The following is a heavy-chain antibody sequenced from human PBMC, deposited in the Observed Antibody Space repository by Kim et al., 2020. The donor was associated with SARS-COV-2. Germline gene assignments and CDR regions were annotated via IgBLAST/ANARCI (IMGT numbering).Heavy chain of an antibody. V-gene: IGHV3-30*18. CDR2: ISYDGSNK. J-gene: IGHJ4*02. CDR3: AKELWGDTAMGTALSY. Sequence: GGSLRLSCAASGFTFSSYGMHWVRQAPGKGLEWVAVISYDGSNKYYADSVKGRFTISRDNSKNTLYLQMNSLRAEDTAVYYCAKELWGDTAMGTALSYWGQGPLVTVSS. D-gene: IGHD5-18*01. CDR1: GFTFSSYG.